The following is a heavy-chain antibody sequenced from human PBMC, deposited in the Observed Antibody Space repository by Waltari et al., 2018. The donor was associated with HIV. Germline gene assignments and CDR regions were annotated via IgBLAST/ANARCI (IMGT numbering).Heavy chain of an antibody. CDR1: GFTFDDYA. Sequence: EVQLVESGGGLVQPGGSLRLSCAASGFTFDDYAMHWVRQAPGKGLGWGSGIRWKSGSKDYADSVKGRFTSSRDTAKNSLYLQMNSLRGEDTALYYCEKDSTYEVATPSPFDHWGQGTAVTVSS. V-gene: IGHV3-9*01. D-gene: IGHD2-15*01. J-gene: IGHJ4*02. CDR2: IRWKSGSK. CDR3: EKDSTYEVATPSPFDH.